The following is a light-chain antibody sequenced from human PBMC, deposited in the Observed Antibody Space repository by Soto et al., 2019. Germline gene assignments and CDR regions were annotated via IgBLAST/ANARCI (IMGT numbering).Light chain of an antibody. V-gene: IGKV1-5*03. J-gene: IGKJ1*01. CDR1: QSISNW. CDR2: MAS. CDR3: QQYKSFPWT. Sequence: IQMTQSPSTQSASVGDRVTITCRASQSISNWLAWYQKKPGKAPKLLIYMASTLETGVPSRFSGSGSGAEFTLTISSLQHEDFATYYCQQYKSFPWTFGQGAKVEI.